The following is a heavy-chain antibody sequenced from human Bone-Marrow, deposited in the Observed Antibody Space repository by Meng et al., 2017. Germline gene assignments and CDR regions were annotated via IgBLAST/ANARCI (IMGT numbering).Heavy chain of an antibody. V-gene: IGHV4-31*01. Sequence: QALGPGLVMPSQTLSLTCTVSGGSISSGGYYWSWIRQHPGKGLEWIGYIYYSGTTYYNPSLSSLVTISVDTSKNQFSLNLSSVTAADTAVYYCARDIRQGGNIWFDPWGQGTLVTVSS. D-gene: IGHD3-16*01. CDR1: GGSISSGGYY. CDR2: IYYSGTT. CDR3: ARDIRQGGNIWFDP. J-gene: IGHJ5*02.